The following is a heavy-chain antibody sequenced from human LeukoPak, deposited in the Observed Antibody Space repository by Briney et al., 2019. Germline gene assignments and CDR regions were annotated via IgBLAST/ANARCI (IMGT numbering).Heavy chain of an antibody. CDR2: ISGSGGST. D-gene: IGHD6-13*01. CDR3: AKNPYSSSWYSLYYFDY. CDR1: GFTFSSYA. V-gene: IGHV3-23*01. J-gene: IGHJ4*02. Sequence: GGSLRLSCAASGFTFSSYAMSWVRQAPGKGLEWVSTISGSGGSTYYADSVKGRFTISRDNSKNTLYLQMNSLRAEDTAAYYCAKNPYSSSWYSLYYFDYWGQGTLVTVSS.